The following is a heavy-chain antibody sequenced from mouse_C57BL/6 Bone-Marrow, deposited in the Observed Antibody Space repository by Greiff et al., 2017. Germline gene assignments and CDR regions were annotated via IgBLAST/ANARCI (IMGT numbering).Heavy chain of an antibody. CDR3: ARGYYGYDEGFAY. CDR2: IDPSDSYT. Sequence: QVQLQQPGAELVMPGASVKLSCKASGYTFTSYWMHWVRQRPGQGLEWIGEIDPSDSYTNYNQKFKGKSTLTVDKSSSTAYMQLSSLTSEASAVYYCARGYYGYDEGFAYWGQGTLVTVSA. CDR1: GYTFTSYW. V-gene: IGHV1-69*01. J-gene: IGHJ3*01. D-gene: IGHD2-2*01.